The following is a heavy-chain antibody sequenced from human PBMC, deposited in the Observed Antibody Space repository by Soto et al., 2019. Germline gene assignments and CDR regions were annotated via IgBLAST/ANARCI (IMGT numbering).Heavy chain of an antibody. J-gene: IGHJ4*02. Sequence: SETLSLTCTVSGGSISSYYWSWIRQPPGKGLEWIGYIYHSGSTNYNPSLKSRVTISVDTSKNQFSLKLTSVTAADTAVYYCARHRVRRVIIIDYWGQGTLVTSPQ. V-gene: IGHV4-59*08. CDR2: IYHSGST. CDR1: GGSISSYY. D-gene: IGHD3-10*01. CDR3: ARHRVRRVIIIDY.